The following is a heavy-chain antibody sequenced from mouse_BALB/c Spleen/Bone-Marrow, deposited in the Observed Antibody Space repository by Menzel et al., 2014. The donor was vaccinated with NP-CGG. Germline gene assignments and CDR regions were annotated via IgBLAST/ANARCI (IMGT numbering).Heavy chain of an antibody. J-gene: IGHJ2*01. CDR1: GYTFSSYW. D-gene: IGHD1-1*01. V-gene: IGHV1-9*01. CDR3: ARSDYGD. Sequence: VQLQQSGAELMKPGASVKISCKATGYTFSSYWMEWVKQRPGHGLEWIGEILPGSGSTNYNEKFRGKATFTADTSSNTAYMQLSSLTSEDSAVYSCARSDYGDWGQGTTLTVSS. CDR2: ILPGSGST.